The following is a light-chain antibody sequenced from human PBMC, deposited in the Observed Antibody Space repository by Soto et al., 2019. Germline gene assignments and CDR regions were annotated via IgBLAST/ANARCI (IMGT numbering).Light chain of an antibody. CDR3: ISYAGSYNVV. V-gene: IGLV2-8*01. CDR2: EVS. Sequence: QSALTQPPSASGSPGQSVTISCTGTSSDIGGYNYVSWYQHHPGKPPKLMIHEVSKRPSGVPDRFSGSKSGDTASLTVSGLRTEDEADYYCISYAGSYNVVFGGGTKLTVL. CDR1: SSDIGGYNY. J-gene: IGLJ3*02.